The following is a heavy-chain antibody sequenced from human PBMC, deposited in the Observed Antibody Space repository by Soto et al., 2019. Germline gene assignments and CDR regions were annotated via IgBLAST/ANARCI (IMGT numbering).Heavy chain of an antibody. J-gene: IGHJ4*02. CDR3: AKDSGSYRKPSYLDY. CDR1: GFTFSSYG. Sequence: ESGGGVVQPGRSLRLSCAASGFTFSSYGMHWVRQAPGKGLEWVAVISYDGSNKYYADSVKGRFTISRDNSKNTLYLQMNSLRAEDTAVYYRAKDSGSYRKPSYLDYWGQGTLVTVSS. CDR2: ISYDGSNK. V-gene: IGHV3-30*18. D-gene: IGHD1-26*01.